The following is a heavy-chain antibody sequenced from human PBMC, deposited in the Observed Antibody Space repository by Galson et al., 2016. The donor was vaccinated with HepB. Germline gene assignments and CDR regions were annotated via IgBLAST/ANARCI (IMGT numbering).Heavy chain of an antibody. CDR2: IKSKNYGETT. D-gene: IGHD3-3*01. CDR3: TVGATYDFWSGYYMLDP. CDR1: GFGFSHAW. J-gene: IGHJ5*02. Sequence: SLRLSCATSGFGFSHAWMHWVRQAPGKGLEWVGRIKSKNYGETTHYAAPVKGRFAISRDDSKNTLYLQINSLKTVDTAVYYCTVGATYDFWSGYYMLDPWGQGTLVTVSS. V-gene: IGHV3-15*07.